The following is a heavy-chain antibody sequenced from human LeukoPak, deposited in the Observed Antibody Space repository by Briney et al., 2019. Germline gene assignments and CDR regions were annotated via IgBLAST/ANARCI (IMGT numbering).Heavy chain of an antibody. Sequence: SETLSLTCTVSGGSITSYYWSWIRQPPGKGLECIGYIYYSGTTYYNPSLKSRVTISVDTSKNQFSLKLSSVTAADTAVYYCARSPGYYLLDYWGQGTLVAVSS. D-gene: IGHD5-12*01. CDR3: ARSPGYYLLDY. J-gene: IGHJ4*02. CDR1: GGSITSYY. CDR2: IYYSGTT. V-gene: IGHV4-59*01.